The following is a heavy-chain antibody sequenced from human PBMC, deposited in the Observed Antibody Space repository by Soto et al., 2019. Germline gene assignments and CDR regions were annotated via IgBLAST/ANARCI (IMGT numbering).Heavy chain of an antibody. Sequence: QVQLVESGGGVVQPGRSLRLSCAVSGFTLRNHGMHWVRQSPGKGLEWVAVVSFDGRDEYYANSVKGRFTVSRDNSRNHVYRQMRSLKDDNTAVYYCARLGRSMGCGSMRCLDRSDSDWYLDLWGRGTLVTVSS. V-gene: IGHV3-30*03. D-gene: IGHD2-2*03. CDR1: GFTLRNHG. CDR2: VSFDGRDE. J-gene: IGHJ2*01. CDR3: ARLGRSMGCGSMRCLDRSDSDWYLDL.